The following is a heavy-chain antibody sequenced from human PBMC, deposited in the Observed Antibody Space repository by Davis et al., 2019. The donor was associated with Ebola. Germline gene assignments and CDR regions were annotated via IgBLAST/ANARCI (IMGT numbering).Heavy chain of an antibody. CDR1: GYTFTSYG. Sequence: ASVKVSCKTSGYTFTSYGVHWVRQAPGQSLEWMGWINTGIGDIKYSHKFQARVTFSRDTSASAVYMEMNSLRSEDTAVYYCVRGGWGYYDSRMLEYWGQGTVVTVSS. D-gene: IGHD3-22*01. J-gene: IGHJ4*02. V-gene: IGHV1-3*04. CDR3: VRGGWGYYDSRMLEY. CDR2: INTGIGDI.